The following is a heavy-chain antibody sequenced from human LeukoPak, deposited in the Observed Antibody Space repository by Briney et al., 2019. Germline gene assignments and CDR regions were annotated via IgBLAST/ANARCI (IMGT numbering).Heavy chain of an antibody. J-gene: IGHJ6*03. CDR2: IIPIFGTA. CDR3: ARGRATVENGVESYYYYYMDV. D-gene: IGHD4-11*01. V-gene: IGHV1-69*13. Sequence: SVKVSCKASGGTFSSYAISWVRQAPGQGLEWMGGIIPIFGTANYAQKFQGRVTITADESTSTAYMELSSLRSEDTAVYYCARGRATVENGVESYYYYYMDVWGKGTTVTVSS. CDR1: GGTFSSYA.